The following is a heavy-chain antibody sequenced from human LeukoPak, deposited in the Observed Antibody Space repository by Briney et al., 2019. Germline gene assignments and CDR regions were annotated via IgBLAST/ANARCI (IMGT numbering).Heavy chain of an antibody. CDR2: IYSGGST. Sequence: GGSLRLSCAASGFTVSSNYMSWVRQAPGKGLEWVSVIYSGGSTYYADSVKGRFTISRDDSKNTLYLQMSSLRAEDTAVYYCARDPVSSGYYYDYWGQGTLVTVSS. V-gene: IGHV3-66*01. CDR3: ARDPVSSGYYYDY. CDR1: GFTVSSNY. D-gene: IGHD3-22*01. J-gene: IGHJ4*02.